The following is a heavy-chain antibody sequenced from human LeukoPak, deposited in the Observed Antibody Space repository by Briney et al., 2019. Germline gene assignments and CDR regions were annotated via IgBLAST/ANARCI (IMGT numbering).Heavy chain of an antibody. J-gene: IGHJ6*02. CDR3: TRNVPDWNYAMGV. CDR2: IRSKAYGGTT. V-gene: IGHV3-49*04. D-gene: IGHD3/OR15-3a*01. CDR1: GFTFGDYA. Sequence: PGGSLRLSCTASGFTFGDYALTWVRQAPGKGPEWLSFIRSKAYGGTTEYAASVKGRFTISRDDSKSIAYLQMNSLKTEDTAVYYCTRNVPDWNYAMGVWGQGTTVTVSS.